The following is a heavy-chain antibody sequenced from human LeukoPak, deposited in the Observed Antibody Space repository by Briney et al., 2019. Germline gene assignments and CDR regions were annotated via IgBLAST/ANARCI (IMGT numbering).Heavy chain of an antibody. CDR3: ANAYPLGGNWFDP. D-gene: IGHD3-16*01. CDR2: FDPEDGET. CDR1: GYTLTELS. Sequence: ASVKVSFKVSGYTLTELSMHWVRQAPGKALEWMGGFDPEDGETSYAQKFQGRVTMTEDTSTDTAYMELSSLRSEDTAVYYCANAYPLGGNWFDPWGQGTLVTVSS. V-gene: IGHV1-24*01. J-gene: IGHJ5*02.